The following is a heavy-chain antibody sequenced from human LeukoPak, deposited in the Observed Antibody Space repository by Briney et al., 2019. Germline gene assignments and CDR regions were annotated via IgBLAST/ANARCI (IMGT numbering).Heavy chain of an antibody. CDR1: GFTFSSYA. D-gene: IGHD6-19*01. CDR3: ASEGRIASGWHDFDY. V-gene: IGHV3-30*04. CDR2: ISNDGSNK. Sequence: ARSLRLSCAASGFTFSSYAMHWVRQPPGKGLEWVAVISNDGSNKYYADSVKGRFTISRANSKNTRYLQMNSLRAEETAIYYCASEGRIASGWHDFDYWGQGTLGTVSS. J-gene: IGHJ4*02.